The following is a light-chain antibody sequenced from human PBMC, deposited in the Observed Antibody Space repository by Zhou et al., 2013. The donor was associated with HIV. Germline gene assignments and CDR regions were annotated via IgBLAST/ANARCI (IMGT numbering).Light chain of an antibody. V-gene: IGKV1-5*03. CDR1: QSISFY. CDR2: KAS. CDR3: QQYNSYPYT. Sequence: DIQMTQSPSTLSASVGDRVTITCRASQSISFYLAWYQQKPGKAPNLLIYKASSLQSGVPSRFSGSGSGTQFTLTISSLQPDDFATYYCQQYNSYPYTFGPGDQAGGSN. J-gene: IGKJ2*01.